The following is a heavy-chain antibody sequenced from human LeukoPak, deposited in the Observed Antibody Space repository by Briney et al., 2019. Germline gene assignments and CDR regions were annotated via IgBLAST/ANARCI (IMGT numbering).Heavy chain of an antibody. CDR2: ISGTGGNT. CDR3: AKAIDSGSWYFDY. Sequence: GGSLRLSCAASGFTFSSYVMSWVRQAPGKVLERVSLISGTGGNTYYADSAKGRFTISRDNSKNALYLQMNSLSAEDTAVYYCAKAIDSGSWYFDYWGQGTLVTVSS. J-gene: IGHJ4*02. V-gene: IGHV3-23*01. CDR1: GFTFSSYV. D-gene: IGHD6-13*01.